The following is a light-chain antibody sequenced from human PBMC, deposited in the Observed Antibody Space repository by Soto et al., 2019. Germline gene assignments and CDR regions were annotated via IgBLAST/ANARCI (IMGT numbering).Light chain of an antibody. Sequence: QSVLTQPPSVSGAPGQRVTISCTGSSSNIGAGYDVHWYQQLPGTAPKLLIYGNSNRPSGVPDRFSGSKSGTSASLAITGLQAKDEADYYCQSYDSSLSGYVAFGGGTKLTVL. J-gene: IGLJ2*01. CDR1: SSNIGAGYD. V-gene: IGLV1-40*01. CDR3: QSYDSSLSGYVA. CDR2: GNS.